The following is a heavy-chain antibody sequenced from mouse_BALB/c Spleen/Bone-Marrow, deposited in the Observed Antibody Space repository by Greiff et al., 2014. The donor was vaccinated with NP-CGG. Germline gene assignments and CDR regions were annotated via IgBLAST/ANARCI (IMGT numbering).Heavy chain of an antibody. CDR1: GFNIKDTY. V-gene: IGHV14-3*02. CDR2: IDPANGNT. D-gene: IGHD2-4*01. Sequence: EVQLQQSGAELVKPGASVKLSCTASGFNIKDTYMHWVKQRPEQGLEWIGGIDPANGNTKYDPRFQGKATITADTSSNTAYLQLSSLTSEDTAVYYCALYYDYDVGYWGQGTTLTVSS. J-gene: IGHJ2*01. CDR3: ALYYDYDVGY.